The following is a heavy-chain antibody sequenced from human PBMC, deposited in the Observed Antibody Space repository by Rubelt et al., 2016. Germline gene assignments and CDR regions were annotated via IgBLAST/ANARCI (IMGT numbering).Heavy chain of an antibody. Sequence: QVQLVESGGGVVQPGRSLRLSCAASGFTFSSYAMHWVRQAPGKGLEWVAVIWYDGSNKYYADSVQGRFTISRDNSKDTLYLQMNSLRAEDTAVYYCARDFSMSNRLCGGDCPIDYWGQGTLVTVSS. CDR2: IWYDGSNK. CDR1: GFTFSSYA. D-gene: IGHD2-21*01. V-gene: IGHV3-33*08. CDR3: ARDFSMSNRLCGGDCPIDY. J-gene: IGHJ4*02.